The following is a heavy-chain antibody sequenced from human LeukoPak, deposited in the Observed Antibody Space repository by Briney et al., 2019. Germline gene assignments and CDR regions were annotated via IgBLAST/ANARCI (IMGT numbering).Heavy chain of an antibody. CDR1: GGTFNSYA. D-gene: IGHD2-2*01. V-gene: IGHV1-69*01. Sequence: SVKVSCKASGGTFNSYAISWVRQAPGQALEWIGGLIPIFGTANYAQKFQGRVTITADESTSTAYMEQSRLRSEDTAVYYCNALPYCSSTSCYGYYYYMDVWGKGTTVTVSS. CDR3: NALPYCSSTSCYGYYYYMDV. J-gene: IGHJ6*03. CDR2: LIPIFGTA.